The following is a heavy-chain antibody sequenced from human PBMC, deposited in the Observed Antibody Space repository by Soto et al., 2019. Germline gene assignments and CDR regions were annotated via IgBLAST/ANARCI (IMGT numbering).Heavy chain of an antibody. CDR3: ARGGVAPIFGDS. D-gene: IGHD3-3*01. J-gene: IGHJ4*02. V-gene: IGHV3-48*02. CDR1: GFTFSSYS. Sequence: EVQLVESGGGLVQPGGSLRVSCAASGFTFSSYSMNWVRQAPGKGLEWLSYISDSSGTIYYAASVKGRFIISRDNAKNSLYLQMNSLRDDDTAVYYCARGGVAPIFGDSWGQGTLVTVSS. CDR2: ISDSSGTI.